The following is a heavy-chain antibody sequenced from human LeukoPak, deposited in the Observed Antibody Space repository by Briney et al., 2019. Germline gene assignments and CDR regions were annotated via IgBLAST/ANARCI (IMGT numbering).Heavy chain of an antibody. CDR3: ARGSRIAAAGTSFDY. Sequence: GRPLRLSCAASGFTFSSYAMHWVRQAPGKGLEWEAVISYDGSNKYYADSVKGRFIISRDNSKNTLYLQMNSLRAEDTAVYYCARGSRIAAAGTSFDYWGQGTLVTVSS. J-gene: IGHJ4*02. CDR1: GFTFSSYA. D-gene: IGHD6-13*01. CDR2: ISYDGSNK. V-gene: IGHV3-30-3*01.